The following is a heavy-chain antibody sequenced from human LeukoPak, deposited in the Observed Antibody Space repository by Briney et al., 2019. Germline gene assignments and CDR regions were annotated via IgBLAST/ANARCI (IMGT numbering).Heavy chain of an antibody. CDR2: INHSGST. CDR1: GGSFSEYY. Sequence: SETLSLTCAVYGGSFSEYYWSWIRQPPGKGLEWIGEINHSGSTNYNPSLKSRVTISLDASKNQFSLKLSSVTAADTAVYYCARRLRGSTLDYWGQGTLVTVSS. CDR3: ARRLRGSTLDY. V-gene: IGHV4-34*01. J-gene: IGHJ4*02. D-gene: IGHD2-2*01.